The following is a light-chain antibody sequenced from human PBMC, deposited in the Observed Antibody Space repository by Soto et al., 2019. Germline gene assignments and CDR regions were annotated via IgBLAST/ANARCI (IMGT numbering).Light chain of an antibody. CDR1: ISDVGGYNY. CDR2: EVS. V-gene: IGLV2-8*01. J-gene: IGLJ1*01. Sequence: PGTLPPSASGSPGQSVTIACTGTISDVGGYNYVSLYQQHPGKAPKLMIYEVSKRPSGVPDRFSGSKSGNTASLTVSGLQPEDEADYYCRSYAGSNKSVFGTGTKVTVL. CDR3: RSYAGSNKSV.